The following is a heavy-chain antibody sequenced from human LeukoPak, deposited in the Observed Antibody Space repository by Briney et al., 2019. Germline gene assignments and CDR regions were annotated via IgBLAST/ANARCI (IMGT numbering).Heavy chain of an antibody. D-gene: IGHD3-16*02. CDR1: GYTFTSYG. V-gene: IGHV1-18*01. CDR3: ARAPPRDYVWGSYRPMPPRWFDP. J-gene: IGHJ5*02. Sequence: ASVKVSCKASGYTFTSYGISWVRQAPGPGLEWMGWISAYNGNTNYAQKLQGRVTMTTDTSTSTAYMELRSLRSDDTAVYYCARAPPRDYVWGSYRPMPPRWFDPWGQGTLVTVSS. CDR2: ISAYNGNT.